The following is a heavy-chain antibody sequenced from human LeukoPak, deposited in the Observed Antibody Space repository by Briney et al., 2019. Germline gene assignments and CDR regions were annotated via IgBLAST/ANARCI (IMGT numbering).Heavy chain of an antibody. CDR2: IYHSGST. D-gene: IGHD3-3*01. CDR1: GGSISSGGYY. Sequence: SETLSLTCTVSGGSISSGGYYWSWIRQPPGKGLEWIGYIYHSGSTYYNPSLKSRVTISVDRSKNQFSLKLSSVTAADTAVYYCARESRRLGPHLLEWLFDYWGQGTLVTVSS. CDR3: ARESRRLGPHLLEWLFDY. J-gene: IGHJ4*02. V-gene: IGHV4-30-2*01.